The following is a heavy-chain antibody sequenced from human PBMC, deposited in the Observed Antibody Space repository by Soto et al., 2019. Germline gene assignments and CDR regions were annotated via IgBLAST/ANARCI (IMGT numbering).Heavy chain of an antibody. CDR2: IGTAGDT. V-gene: IGHV3-13*01. CDR1: GFTVSSNY. CDR3: ARWGYCSGGSCYYYYGMDV. Sequence: EVQLVESGGGLIQPGGSLRLSCAASGFTVSSNYMSWVRQATGKGLEWVSAIGTAGDTYYPGSVKGRFTISRENAKNSLYLQMNSLRAGDTAVYYCARWGYCSGGSCYYYYGMDVWGQGTTVTVSS. D-gene: IGHD2-15*01. J-gene: IGHJ6*02.